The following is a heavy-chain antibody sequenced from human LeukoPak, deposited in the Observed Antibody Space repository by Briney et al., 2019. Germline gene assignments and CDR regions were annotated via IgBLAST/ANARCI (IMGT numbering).Heavy chain of an antibody. CDR1: GYSFTSYW. V-gene: IGHV5-51*01. CDR2: IYPGDSDT. Sequence: KISCKGSGYSFTSYWIGWVRQMPGKGLEWMGIIYPGDSDTRYSPSFQGQVTTSADKSISTAYLQWSSLKASDTAMYYCARHSCSSTSCFTGFDPRGQGTLVTVSS. D-gene: IGHD2-2*01. J-gene: IGHJ5*02. CDR3: ARHSCSSTSCFTGFDP.